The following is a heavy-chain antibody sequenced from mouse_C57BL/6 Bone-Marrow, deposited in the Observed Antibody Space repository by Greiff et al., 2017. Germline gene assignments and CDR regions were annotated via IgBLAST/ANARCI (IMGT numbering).Heavy chain of an antibody. J-gene: IGHJ3*01. CDR2: IEPENGDT. CDR1: GFNIKDDY. V-gene: IGHV14-4*01. CDR3: TRMAY. Sequence: EVQLQQSGAELVRPGASVKLSCTASGFNIKDDYMHWVKQRPEQGLEWIGWIEPENGDTEYASKFQGKATITVDTSSNTAYLQLSSLTSEDTAVYYCTRMAYCGQGTLVTVSA.